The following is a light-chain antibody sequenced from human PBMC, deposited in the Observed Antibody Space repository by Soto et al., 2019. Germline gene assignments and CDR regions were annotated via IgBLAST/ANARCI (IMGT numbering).Light chain of an antibody. V-gene: IGKV1-5*01. CDR1: QSLRGW. J-gene: IGKJ1*01. CDR2: DTS. CDR3: QQYNSYSRT. Sequence: DIQMTQSPSTLSASVGDRVTITCRASQSLRGWLAWYQQKPGKAPKLLIYDTSSLKSGGPSRFSGSGSGTDFSLTISLLKPDDFATYYCQQYNSYSRTFGQGTKVEIK.